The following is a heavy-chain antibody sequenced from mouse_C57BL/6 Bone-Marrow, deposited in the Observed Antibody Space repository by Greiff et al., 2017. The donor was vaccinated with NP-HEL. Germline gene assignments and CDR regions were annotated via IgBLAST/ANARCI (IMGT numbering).Heavy chain of an antibody. CDR2: ISDGGSYT. J-gene: IGHJ1*03. V-gene: IGHV5-4*01. D-gene: IGHD1-1*01. Sequence: EVQLVESGGGLVKPGGSLKLSCAASGFTFSSYAMSWVRQTPEKRLEWVATISDGGSYTYYPDNVKGRFTISRDNAKNNLYLQMSHLKSEDTAMYYCARDEYYGSSPWYFDVWGTGTTVTVSS. CDR1: GFTFSSYA. CDR3: ARDEYYGSSPWYFDV.